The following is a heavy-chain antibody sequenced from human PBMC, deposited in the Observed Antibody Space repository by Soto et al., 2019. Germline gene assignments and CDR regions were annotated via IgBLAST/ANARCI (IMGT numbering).Heavy chain of an antibody. Sequence: ASVKVSCKASGGTFSTHSIIWVRQAPGHGLEWMGGIIPISGTTYYTQKFQGRVTITADEPTSTAFMELSSLKSEDTAVFYCARGYCSGGNCYSGMDVWGQGTMVTVSS. CDR3: ARGYCSGGNCYSGMDV. D-gene: IGHD2-15*01. J-gene: IGHJ6*02. V-gene: IGHV1-69*13. CDR1: GGTFSTHS. CDR2: IIPISGTT.